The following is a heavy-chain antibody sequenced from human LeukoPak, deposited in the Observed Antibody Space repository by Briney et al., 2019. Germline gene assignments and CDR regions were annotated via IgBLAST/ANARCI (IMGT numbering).Heavy chain of an antibody. CDR2: IIPIFGTA. D-gene: IGHD3-10*01. V-gene: IGHV1-69*05. CDR3: ASYKNYYGSGTHFDY. J-gene: IGHJ4*02. Sequence: SVKVSXKASGGTFSSYAISWVRQAPGQGLEWMGRIIPIFGTANYAQKFQGRVTITTDESTSTAYMELSSLRSEDTAVYYCASYKNYYGSGTHFDYWGQGTLVTVSS. CDR1: GGTFSSYA.